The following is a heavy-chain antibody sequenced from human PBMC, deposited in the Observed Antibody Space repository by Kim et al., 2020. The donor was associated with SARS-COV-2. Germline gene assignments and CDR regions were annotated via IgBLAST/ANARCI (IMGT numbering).Heavy chain of an antibody. D-gene: IGHD3-22*01. V-gene: IGHV4-39*01. J-gene: IGHJ3*02. CDR3: ARHSYYYDSSGYAFDI. Sequence: SETLSLTCTVSGGSISSSSYYWGWIRQPPVKGLEWIGSIYYSGSTYYNPSLKSRVTISVDTSKNQFSLKLSSVTAADTAVYYCARHSYYYDSSGYAFDIWGQGTMVTVSS. CDR2: IYYSGST. CDR1: GGSISSSSYY.